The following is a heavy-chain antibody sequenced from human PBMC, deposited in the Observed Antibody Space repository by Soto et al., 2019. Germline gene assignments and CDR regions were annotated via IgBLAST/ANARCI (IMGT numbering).Heavy chain of an antibody. D-gene: IGHD3-10*01. V-gene: IGHV1-69*06. Sequence: QVQLVQSGAEVKKPGSSVKVSCKASGGTFSSLAISWVRQAPGQGLGWMGGLVPVFGTANYAQKFQDRVTITADKSTSTSYMELSSLRSEDTAVYYCARSPGVLDYWGQGTLVTVSS. CDR3: ARSPGVLDY. CDR1: GGTFSSLA. J-gene: IGHJ4*02. CDR2: LVPVFGTA.